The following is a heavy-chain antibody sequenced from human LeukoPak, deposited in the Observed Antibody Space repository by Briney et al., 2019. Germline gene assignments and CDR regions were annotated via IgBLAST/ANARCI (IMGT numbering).Heavy chain of an antibody. CDR1: GGSISSGGYS. V-gene: IGHV4-30-2*01. J-gene: IGHJ5*02. CDR2: IYHSGST. D-gene: IGHD3-10*02. CDR3: ARVRKAVRGVITNWFDP. Sequence: PSETLSLTCAVSGGSISSGGYSWSWIRHPPGEGLEWIGYIYHSGSTYYNPSLKSRVTISVDRSKNQFSLKLSSVTAADTAVYYCARVRKAVRGVITNWFDPWGQGTLVTVSS.